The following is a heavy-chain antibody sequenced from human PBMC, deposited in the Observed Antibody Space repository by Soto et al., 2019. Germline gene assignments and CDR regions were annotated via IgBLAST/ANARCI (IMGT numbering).Heavy chain of an antibody. J-gene: IGHJ4*02. Sequence: PWWSLRLSCSASVFTFTSYAMSWVRLTPGKGLEWVSAISGSGSNTFYADSVRGRFTISRDNSKNTVFLQMNNLRAEDTAVYFCARDRATFDYWGQGTRVTVSS. CDR1: VFTFTSYA. CDR3: ARDRATFDY. D-gene: IGHD1-26*01. CDR2: ISGSGSNT. V-gene: IGHV3-23*01.